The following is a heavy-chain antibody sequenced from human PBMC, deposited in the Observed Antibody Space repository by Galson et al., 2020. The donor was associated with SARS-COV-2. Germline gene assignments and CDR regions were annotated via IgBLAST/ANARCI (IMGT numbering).Heavy chain of an antibody. V-gene: IGHV3-7*03. CDR2: IKQDGSDK. CDR1: GFTFSAYW. Sequence: GGSLRLSCAASGFTFSAYWMSWVRQAPGKGLEWVANIKQDGSDKYYVDSVKGRFTISRDNAKNKLFLQMNSLRVEDTAVYFCARDRPLDYWGQGTLVTVSS. CDR3: ARDRPLDY. J-gene: IGHJ4*02.